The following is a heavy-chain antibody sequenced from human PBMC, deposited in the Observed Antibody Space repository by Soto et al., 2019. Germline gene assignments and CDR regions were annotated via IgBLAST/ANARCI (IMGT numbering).Heavy chain of an antibody. Sequence: EVQLLGSGGGLVHPGGSLRLSCAASGFAFRNYGMSWVRQVPGKGVKWVSTISGSGGSTYSAESLMGRFTISRDNPKNTLYLQMNSLRAEDTAIYYCAKDTLDVPPGFDYSGQGTLVTVSS. CDR2: ISGSGGST. V-gene: IGHV3-23*01. D-gene: IGHD3-3*01. CDR3: AKDTLDVPPGFDY. J-gene: IGHJ4*02. CDR1: GFAFRNYG.